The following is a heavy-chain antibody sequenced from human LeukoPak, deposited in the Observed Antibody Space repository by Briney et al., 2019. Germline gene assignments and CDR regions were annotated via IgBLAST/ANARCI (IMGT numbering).Heavy chain of an antibody. CDR1: GFPVSTKD. D-gene: IGHD5-12*01. Sequence: GGSLRLSCVASGFPVSTKDMSWVRQAPGKGLEWISVIDTGGYTPYGNSVKGRFTISRDNSKNILYLQVTSLRVEDTAVYYCRTWLGTFDIWGQGTTVTVSS. V-gene: IGHV3-66*01. CDR2: IDTGGYT. CDR3: RTWLGTFDI. J-gene: IGHJ3*02.